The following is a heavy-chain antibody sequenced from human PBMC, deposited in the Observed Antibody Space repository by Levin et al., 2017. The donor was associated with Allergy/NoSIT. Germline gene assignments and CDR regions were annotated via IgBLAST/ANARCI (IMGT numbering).Heavy chain of an antibody. V-gene: IGHV1-58*02. CDR3: AAEGIRGGTFDV. D-gene: IGHD5-24*01. Sequence: SVKVSCKASGFTSNNFAIKWVRQAPGQPLEWIGWIVIGSGQTNHALKMRERVTFTRDTSTNTVYLELSSLRFDDTGMFYCAAEGIRGGTFDVWGQGTRVTVSS. CDR1: GFTSNNFA. J-gene: IGHJ3*01. CDR2: IVIGSGQT.